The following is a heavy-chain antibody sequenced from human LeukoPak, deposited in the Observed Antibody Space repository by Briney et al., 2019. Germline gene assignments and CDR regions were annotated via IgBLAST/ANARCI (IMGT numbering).Heavy chain of an antibody. CDR2: IYHSGST. V-gene: IGHV4-38-2*01. J-gene: IGHJ5*02. D-gene: IGHD3-3*01. CDR1: GYSISSGYY. Sequence: SETLSLTCAVSGYSISSGYYWGWIRQPPGKGLEWIGSIYHSGSTYYNPSLKSRVTISVDTSKNQFSLKLSSVTAADTAVYYCARTHSDFWSGYPLRFDPWGLGTLVTVSS. CDR3: ARTHSDFWSGYPLRFDP.